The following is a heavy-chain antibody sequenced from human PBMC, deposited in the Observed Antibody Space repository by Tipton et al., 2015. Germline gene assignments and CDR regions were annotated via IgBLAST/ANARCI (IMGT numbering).Heavy chain of an antibody. D-gene: IGHD1-26*01. CDR2: IYYSGST. Sequence: TLSLTCTVSGGSISTGGYYWSWIRQSPGKGLEWIGTIYYSGSTYYNPSLKSRVTISVDTSKNQFSLKLSSVAAADTAVYYCARHSGSYRTYYYYYGMDVWGQGTTVTVSS. V-gene: IGHV4-39*01. J-gene: IGHJ6*02. CDR1: GGSISTGGYY. CDR3: ARHSGSYRTYYYYYGMDV.